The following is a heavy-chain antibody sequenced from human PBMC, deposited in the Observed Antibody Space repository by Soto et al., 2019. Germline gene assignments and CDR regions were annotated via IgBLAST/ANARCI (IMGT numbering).Heavy chain of an antibody. CDR3: ARAEPYSTSSPFDY. J-gene: IGHJ4*02. V-gene: IGHV1-8*01. CDR1: GYTFTNYN. CDR2: MNPNSGNT. Sequence: QVQLVQSGAEVKKPGASVKVSCKTSGYTFTNYNINWVRQATGQGLEWMGWMNPNSGNTGYAQKFQGRVTMTWNTSITTAYMELSSLRSGDTAVYYCARAEPYSTSSPFDYWGQGTLVTVSS. D-gene: IGHD6-6*01.